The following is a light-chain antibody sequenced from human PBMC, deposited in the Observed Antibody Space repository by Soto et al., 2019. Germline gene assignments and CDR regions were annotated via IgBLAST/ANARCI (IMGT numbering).Light chain of an antibody. CDR3: QQYNNWHPNT. J-gene: IGKJ5*01. CDR1: QSISSN. Sequence: EFVLTQSPAPLSLSPGERATLSCRASQSISSNSLAWYQQKPGQATRLLIYGASTRANGIPARFSGSGSGTEFTLTIRSLQSEDFASYYCQQYNNWHPNTFGQGTRLEIK. CDR2: GAS. V-gene: IGKV3-15*01.